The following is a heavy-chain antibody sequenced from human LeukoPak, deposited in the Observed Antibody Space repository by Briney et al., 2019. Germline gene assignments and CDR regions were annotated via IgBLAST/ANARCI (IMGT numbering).Heavy chain of an antibody. Sequence: SETLSLTCTVSGGSISSYYWSWIRQPPGKGLEWIGYIYYSGSTNYNPSLKSRVTISVDTSKNQFSLKLSSVTAADTAVYYCARNFQWLVHENAFDIWGQGTMVTVSS. CDR2: IYYSGST. CDR1: GGSISSYY. J-gene: IGHJ3*02. CDR3: ARNFQWLVHENAFDI. D-gene: IGHD6-19*01. V-gene: IGHV4-59*01.